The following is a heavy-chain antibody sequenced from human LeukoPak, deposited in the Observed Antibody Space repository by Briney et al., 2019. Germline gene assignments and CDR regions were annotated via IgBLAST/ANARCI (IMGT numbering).Heavy chain of an antibody. Sequence: GASVKVSCKTSGYLFISYGINWVRQAPGQGLEWMGWISGHTGRATYAQKFQDRLTMTSDVPTTTAYMELTGLRFNDTAVYFCAKDLYSSLSGSEVFDIWGQGTRVTVSS. CDR1: GYLFISYG. J-gene: IGHJ3*02. CDR3: AKDLYSSLSGSEVFDI. CDR2: ISGHTGRA. V-gene: IGHV1-18*01. D-gene: IGHD3-10*01.